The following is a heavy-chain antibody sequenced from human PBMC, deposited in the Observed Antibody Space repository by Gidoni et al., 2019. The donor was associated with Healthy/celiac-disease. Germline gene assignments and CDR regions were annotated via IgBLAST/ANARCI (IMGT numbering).Heavy chain of an antibody. CDR2: ISSSSSTI. D-gene: IGHD3-16*02. Sequence: EVQLVESGGGLVQPGGSLRLSCAASGFTFSSYSMNWVRQAPGKGLEWVSYISSSSSTIYYADSVKGRFTISRDNAKNSLYLQMNSLRDEDTAVYYCARELYYDYVWGSYRYNSGEDYWGQGTLVTVSS. V-gene: IGHV3-48*02. J-gene: IGHJ4*02. CDR1: GFTFSSYS. CDR3: ARELYYDYVWGSYRYNSGEDY.